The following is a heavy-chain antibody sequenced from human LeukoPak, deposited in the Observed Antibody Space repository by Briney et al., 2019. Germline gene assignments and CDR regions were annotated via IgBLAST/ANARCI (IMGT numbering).Heavy chain of an antibody. CDR3: ARDASNYYYYYMDV. CDR2: IWYDGSNK. CDR1: GFTFSSYG. Sequence: GRSLRLSCAASGFTFSSYGMHWVRQAPDKGLEWVAVIWYDGSNKYYADSVKGRFTISRDNSKNTLYLQMNSLRAEDTAVYYCARDASNYYYYYMDVWGKGTTVTVSS. D-gene: IGHD4-11*01. J-gene: IGHJ6*03. V-gene: IGHV3-33*01.